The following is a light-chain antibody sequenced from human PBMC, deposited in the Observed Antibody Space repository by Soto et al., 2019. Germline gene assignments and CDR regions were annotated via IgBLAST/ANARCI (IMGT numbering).Light chain of an antibody. CDR3: SAYAGSNKLV. Sequence: QSALTQPASVSGSPGQSITISCTGTNSDVGTYNYVSWYQQHPGKAPKFVVYEVSDRPSGVSDRFSGSKSGNTASLTISGLQAEDEADYYCSAYAGSNKLVFGGGTKLTVL. CDR2: EVS. J-gene: IGLJ2*01. CDR1: NSDVGTYNY. V-gene: IGLV2-14*01.